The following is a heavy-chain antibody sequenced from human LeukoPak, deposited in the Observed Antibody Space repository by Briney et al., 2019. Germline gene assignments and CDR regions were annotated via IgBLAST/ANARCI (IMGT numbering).Heavy chain of an antibody. CDR1: GGSISSSSYY. V-gene: IGHV4-39*01. CDR2: IYYSGST. J-gene: IGHJ3*02. D-gene: IGHD1-1*01. CDR3: ARQSENEANAFDI. Sequence: SETLSLTCTVSGGSISSSSYYWGWIRQPPGKGLEWIGSIYYSGSTYYNPSLKSRVTISVDTSKNQFSLKLSSVTAADTAVYYCARQSENEANAFDIWGQGTMVTVSS.